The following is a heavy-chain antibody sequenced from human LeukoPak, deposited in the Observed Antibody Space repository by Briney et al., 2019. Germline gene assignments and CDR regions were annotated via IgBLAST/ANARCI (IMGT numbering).Heavy chain of an antibody. CDR2: IKSKTDGGTT. D-gene: IGHD3-22*01. Sequence: GGSLRLSCAASGFTFSNAWMSWVRQAPGKGLEWVGRIKSKTDGGTTDYAAPVKGRFTISRDDSKNTLYLQMNFLKTEDTAVYYCTTGYDSGGYYLGWFDPWGQGTLVTVSS. J-gene: IGHJ5*02. CDR3: TTGYDSGGYYLGWFDP. V-gene: IGHV3-15*01. CDR1: GFTFSNAW.